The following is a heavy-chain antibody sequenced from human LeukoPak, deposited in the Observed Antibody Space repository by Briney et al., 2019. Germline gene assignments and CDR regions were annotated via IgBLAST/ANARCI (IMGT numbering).Heavy chain of an antibody. V-gene: IGHV4-61*01. CDR3: ARVLRAASWRSYDY. D-gene: IGHD5-18*01. J-gene: IGHJ4*02. Sequence: PSETLSLTCTVSGVSVSNSLDYWSWIRQPPGKGLERIGYIYYNGDTNYNPSLKSRVIISIDTSSNQFSLRLNSMTAADTAVYYCARVLRAASWRSYDYWGQGSLVTVSS. CDR1: GVSVSNSLDY. CDR2: IYYNGDT.